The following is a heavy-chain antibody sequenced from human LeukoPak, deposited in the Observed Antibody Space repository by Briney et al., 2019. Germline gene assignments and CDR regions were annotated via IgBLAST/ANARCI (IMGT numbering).Heavy chain of an antibody. V-gene: IGHV3-7*03. D-gene: IGHD6-13*01. Sequence: GGSLRLSCAASTFTFNTYWMSWVRQAPGKGLEWVATIKRDGTEKYYVDLVKGRFTISRDNAKNSLYLQMNSLRAEDTAVYYCARGGSSWSNWFDPWGQGTLVTVSS. J-gene: IGHJ5*02. CDR2: IKRDGTEK. CDR1: TFTFNTYW. CDR3: ARGGSSWSNWFDP.